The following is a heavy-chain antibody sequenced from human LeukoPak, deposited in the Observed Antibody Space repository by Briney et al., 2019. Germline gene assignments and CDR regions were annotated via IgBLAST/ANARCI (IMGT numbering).Heavy chain of an antibody. CDR2: IYYSGST. CDR1: GGSISSSSYY. Sequence: PSGTLSLTCTVSGGSISSSSYYWGWIRQPPGKGLEWIGSIYYSGSTYYNPSLKSRVTISVDTSKNQFSLKLSSVTAADTAVYYCARVGGRITIFGVVIMDYFDYWGQGTLVTVSS. J-gene: IGHJ4*02. D-gene: IGHD3-3*01. CDR3: ARVGGRITIFGVVIMDYFDY. V-gene: IGHV4-39*07.